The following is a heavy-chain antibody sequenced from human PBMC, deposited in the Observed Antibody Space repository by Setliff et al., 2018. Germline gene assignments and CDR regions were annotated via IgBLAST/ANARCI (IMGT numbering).Heavy chain of an antibody. Sequence: SETLSLTCNVSGDSIPAASIMAWIRQPPGKGLEFIGYVYYSGAAKYDPSLKSRVTMSVDTSKTQFSLKLNSMTTADTAVYYCARGGTYRYFDYWGQGTLVTVSS. CDR3: ARGGTYRYFDY. V-gene: IGHV4-59*01. CDR2: VYYSGAA. J-gene: IGHJ4*02. CDR1: GDSIPAAS.